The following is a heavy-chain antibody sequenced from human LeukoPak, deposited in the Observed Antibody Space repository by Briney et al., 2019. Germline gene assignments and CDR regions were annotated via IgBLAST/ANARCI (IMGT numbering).Heavy chain of an antibody. CDR2: ISTEGTYT. CDR3: AITVDCRATTDCYSYFHH. J-gene: IGHJ1*01. Sequence: GGSLRLSCAASGFTFSSYWMHWVSQAPGKGLVWVSRISTEGTYTEYADSVKGRFTISRDNAKDTLYLQVNSLRAEDTAVYYCAITVDCRATTDCYSYFHHWGQGTLVTVSS. CDR1: GFTFSSYW. V-gene: IGHV3-74*03. D-gene: IGHD2-21*02.